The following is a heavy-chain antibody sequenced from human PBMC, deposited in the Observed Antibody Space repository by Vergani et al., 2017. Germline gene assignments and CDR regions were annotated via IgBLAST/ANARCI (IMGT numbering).Heavy chain of an antibody. CDR2: ISSGGWDI. CDR3: TTAWGLYYLHGEYFQY. CDR1: GFTFDTYT. D-gene: IGHD3-10*01. V-gene: IGHV3-23*01. Sequence: EVQLLESGGGLVQPGGSRRLSCAGAGFTFDTYTMAYVRQAPGKGLKWVATISSGGWDIFYADSVKGRFTISRDNSKNTLFLQMNSLKDEDTAVYYCTTAWGLYYLHGEYFQYWGRGTLVAVSS. J-gene: IGHJ1*01.